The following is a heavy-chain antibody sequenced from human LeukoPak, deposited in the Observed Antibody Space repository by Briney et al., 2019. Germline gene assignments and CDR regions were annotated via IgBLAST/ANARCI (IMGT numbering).Heavy chain of an antibody. CDR2: ISYDGSNK. CDR1: GFTFSSYG. D-gene: IGHD3-3*01. V-gene: IGHV3-30*18. J-gene: IGHJ6*02. CDR3: AKEEGTTIFGVVIKDYYYYYGMDV. Sequence: SGRSLRLSCAASGFTFSSYGVHWVRQAPGKGLEWVAVISYDGSNKYYADSVKGRFTISRDNSKNTLYLQMNSLRAEDTAVYYCAKEEGTTIFGVVIKDYYYYYGMDVWGQGTTVTVSS.